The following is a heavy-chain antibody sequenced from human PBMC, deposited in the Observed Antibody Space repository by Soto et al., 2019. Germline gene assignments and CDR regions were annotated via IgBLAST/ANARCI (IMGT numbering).Heavy chain of an antibody. CDR1: GFTFSNYG. D-gene: IGHD4-17*01. J-gene: IGHJ4*02. CDR2: IWYDGSNK. Sequence: GGSLRLSCAASGFTFSNYGMHWVRQAPGKGLEWVAVIWYDGSNKYYGDSVKGRFTISRDNSKNTLYLQMNSLRGEDMAVYYCARDRDPMTTVTEIGCWGQGTLVTVSS. V-gene: IGHV3-33*01. CDR3: ARDRDPMTTVTEIGC.